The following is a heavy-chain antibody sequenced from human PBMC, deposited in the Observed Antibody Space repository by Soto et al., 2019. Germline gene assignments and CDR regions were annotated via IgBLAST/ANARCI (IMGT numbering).Heavy chain of an antibody. Sequence: PSETLSLPCAVYGGSFSGYYWSWIRQPPGKGLEWIGEINHSGSTNYNPSLKSRVTISVDTSKNQFSLKLSSVTAADTAVYYCGLMLDFWSGYRAFDIWGQGTMVTVSS. J-gene: IGHJ3*02. CDR3: GLMLDFWSGYRAFDI. CDR1: GGSFSGYY. D-gene: IGHD3-3*01. V-gene: IGHV4-34*01. CDR2: INHSGST.